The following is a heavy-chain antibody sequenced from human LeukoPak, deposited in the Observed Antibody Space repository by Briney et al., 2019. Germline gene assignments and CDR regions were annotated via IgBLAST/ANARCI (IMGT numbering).Heavy chain of an antibody. CDR3: ARDSGYSYGYAYYYYYTDV. J-gene: IGHJ6*03. V-gene: IGHV4-39*02. CDR1: GGSISSSSYY. Sequence: SETLSLTCTVSGGSISSSSYYWGWIRQPQGKGLEWIGSIYYSGSTYYNPSLKSRVTISVDPSKNQFSLKLSSVTAADTAVYYCARDSGYSYGYAYYYYYTDVWGKGTTVTVSS. CDR2: IYYSGST. D-gene: IGHD5-18*01.